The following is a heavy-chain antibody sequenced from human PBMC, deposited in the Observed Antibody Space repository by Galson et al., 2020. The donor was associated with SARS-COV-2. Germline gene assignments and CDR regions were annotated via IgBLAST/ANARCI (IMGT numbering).Heavy chain of an antibody. CDR2: INHSGST. V-gene: IGHV4-34*01. Sequence: SETLSLTCAVYGGSFSGYYWSWIRQPPGKGLEWIGEINHSGSTNYNPSLKSRVTISVDTSKNQFSLKLSSVTAADTAVYYCARGRRSGWSVLPYYFDYWGQGTLVTVSS. CDR1: GGSFSGYY. D-gene: IGHD6-19*01. J-gene: IGHJ4*02. CDR3: ARGRRSGWSVLPYYFDY.